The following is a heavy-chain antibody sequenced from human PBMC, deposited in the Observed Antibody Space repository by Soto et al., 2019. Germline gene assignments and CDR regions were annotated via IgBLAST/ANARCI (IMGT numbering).Heavy chain of an antibody. CDR1: GFTFSSYG. CDR3: ARGSSWYLDY. J-gene: IGHJ4*02. D-gene: IGHD6-13*01. V-gene: IGHV3-33*01. CDR2: IWYDGSNK. Sequence: QVQLVESGGGVVQPGRSLRLSCAAPGFTFSSYGMHWVRQAPGKGLEWVAVIWYDGSNKYYADSVKGRFTISRDNSKNTLYLQMNSLRAEDTAVYYCARGSSWYLDYWGQGTLVTVSS.